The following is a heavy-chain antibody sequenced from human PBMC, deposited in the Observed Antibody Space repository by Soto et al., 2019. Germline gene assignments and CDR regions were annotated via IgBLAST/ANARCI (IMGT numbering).Heavy chain of an antibody. CDR3: ARGLRITIFGVVIITPWFDP. Sequence: SETLSLTCTVSGGSISSSSYYWGWIRQPPGKGLEWIGSIYYSGSTYYNPSLKSRVTISVDTSKNQFSLKLSSVTAADTAVYYCARGLRITIFGVVIITPWFDPWGQGTLVT. CDR1: GGSISSSSYY. D-gene: IGHD3-3*01. V-gene: IGHV4-39*01. CDR2: IYYSGST. J-gene: IGHJ5*02.